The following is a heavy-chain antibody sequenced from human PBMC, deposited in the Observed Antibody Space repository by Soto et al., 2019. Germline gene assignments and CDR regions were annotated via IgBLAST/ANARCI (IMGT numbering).Heavy chain of an antibody. J-gene: IGHJ3*02. CDR1: GGTFSSFT. CDR2: FMPILAAA. CDR3: ARGNALDI. V-gene: IGHV1-69*01. Sequence: QLQLVQSGAEVKKPGSSVKVSCKASGGTFSSFTVNWVRQAPGQGLEWMGGFMPILAAANYAPKFQGRVTIIADESTNTGSMELSSLRSEDTAFYYCARGNALDIWGQGTMVTVS.